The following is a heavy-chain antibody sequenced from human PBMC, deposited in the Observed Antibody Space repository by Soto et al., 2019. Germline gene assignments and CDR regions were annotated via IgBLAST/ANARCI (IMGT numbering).Heavy chain of an antibody. D-gene: IGHD1-1*01. CDR3: AHRADLQVHWNGGYFDY. J-gene: IGHJ4*02. Sequence: QITLKESGPTRVKPTQTLTLTCTFSGFSLTARPVGVGWIRQPPGKALERLALIYWDDDKRYSPSLKSRLTITMDTSNNQVVLTMTNLVPGDTATYYCAHRADLQVHWNGGYFDYWGPGALVTVSS. CDR1: GFSLTARPVG. CDR2: IYWDDDK. V-gene: IGHV2-5*02.